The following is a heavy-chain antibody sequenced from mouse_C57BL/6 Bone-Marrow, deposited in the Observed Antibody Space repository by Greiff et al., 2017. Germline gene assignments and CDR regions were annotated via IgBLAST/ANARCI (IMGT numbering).Heavy chain of an antibody. Sequence: EVQVVESGGGLVKPGGSLTLSCAASGFTFSDYGMHWVRQAPEKGLEWVAYISSGSSTIYYADTVKGRFTISRDNAKNTLFLQMTSLRSEDTAMYYGARPGGNYVLLFAYWGQGTLVTVSA. CDR1: GFTFSDYG. V-gene: IGHV5-17*01. CDR2: ISSGSSTI. D-gene: IGHD2-1*01. J-gene: IGHJ3*01. CDR3: ARPGGNYVLLFAY.